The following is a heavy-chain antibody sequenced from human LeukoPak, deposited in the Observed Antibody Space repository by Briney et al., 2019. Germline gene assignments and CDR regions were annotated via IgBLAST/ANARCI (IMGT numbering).Heavy chain of an antibody. CDR3: ARLDPPTPLWPRLYFVY. J-gene: IGHJ4*02. D-gene: IGHD5-18*01. CDR1: GDSISSRNW. V-gene: IGHV4-4*02. CDR2: ISHTGST. Sequence: PSGTLSLTCAVSGDSISSRNWWTWVRQPPGKGLEWIGEISHTGSTDYNPSLKSRVTMSVDKSKNQFSLKLRSATAADTAVYYCARLDPPTPLWPRLYFVYWGQGVLVSVSS.